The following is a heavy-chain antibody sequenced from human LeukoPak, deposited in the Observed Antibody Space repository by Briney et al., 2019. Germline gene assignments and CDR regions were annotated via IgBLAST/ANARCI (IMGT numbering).Heavy chain of an antibody. J-gene: IGHJ4*02. CDR3: AKGTSSGWYYFDY. D-gene: IGHD6-19*01. CDR1: GGSISGYY. V-gene: IGHV4-38-2*02. CDR2: IYHSGDT. Sequence: SETLSLTCTVSGGSISGYYWSWIRQPPGKGLEWIGSIYHSGDTYYNPSLKSRVTISVDTPKNQFSLKLDSVTAADTAVYYCAKGTSSGWYYFDYWGQGTLVTVSS.